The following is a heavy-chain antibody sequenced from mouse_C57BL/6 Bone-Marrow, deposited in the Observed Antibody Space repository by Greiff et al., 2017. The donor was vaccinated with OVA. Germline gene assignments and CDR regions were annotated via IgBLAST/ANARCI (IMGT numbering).Heavy chain of an antibody. J-gene: IGHJ3*01. V-gene: IGHV1-81*01. Sequence: VQLQQSGAELARPGASVKLSCTASGFTFTDYGMSWVKQRTGQGLEWIGGIYPKGGNTYYTAKFKGKATLTADTSSSPAYLELRSLTAADSAVYFCGQLGRPSWLDYWGQGTLVTVSA. CDR2: IYPKGGNT. D-gene: IGHD4-1*02. CDR1: GFTFTDYG. CDR3: GQLGRPSWLDY.